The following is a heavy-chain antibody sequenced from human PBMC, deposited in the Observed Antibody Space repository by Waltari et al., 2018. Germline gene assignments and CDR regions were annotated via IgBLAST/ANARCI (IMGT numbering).Heavy chain of an antibody. CDR1: GVTCSSIG. J-gene: IGHJ4*02. CDR3: AKSPDYGGNSLGD. V-gene: IGHV3-30*02. D-gene: IGHD4-17*01. Sequence: QVQLVESGGGVVQPGGSLRLSCAGSGVTCSSIGMHWVRQAPGKGLEWVAFIRYDGSNKYYADSVKGRFTISRDNSKNTLYLQMNSLRAEDTAVYYCAKSPDYGGNSLGDWGQGTLVTVSS. CDR2: IRYDGSNK.